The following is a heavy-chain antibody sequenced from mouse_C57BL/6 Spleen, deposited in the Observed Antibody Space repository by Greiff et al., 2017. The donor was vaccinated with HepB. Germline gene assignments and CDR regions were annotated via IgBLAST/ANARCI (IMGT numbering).Heavy chain of an antibody. V-gene: IGHV1-55*01. J-gene: IGHJ4*01. CDR3: AMDGNYYAMDY. Sequence: QVQLQQPGAELVKPGASVKLSCKASGYTFTSYWITWVQQRPGQGLEWMGDIFPGSGSTNYNEKFKSKATLTVDTSSSTAYMKLSSLTSEDSAVYYCAMDGNYYAMDYWGQGTSVTVSS. CDR1: GYTFTSYW. CDR2: IFPGSGST. D-gene: IGHD2-3*01.